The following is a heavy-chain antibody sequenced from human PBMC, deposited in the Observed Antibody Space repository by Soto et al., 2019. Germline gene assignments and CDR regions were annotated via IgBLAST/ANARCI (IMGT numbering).Heavy chain of an antibody. D-gene: IGHD6-6*01. CDR1: GFTFSSYG. J-gene: IGHJ6*03. CDR2: ISYDGSNK. CDR3: AKDLRPIYSSSPGVLGYYYYYMDV. Sequence: PGGSLRLSCAASGFTFSSYGMHWVRQAPGKGLEWVAVISYDGSNKYYADSVKGRFTISRDNSKNTLYLQMNSLRAEDTAVYYCAKDLRPIYSSSPGVLGYYYYYMDVWGKGTTVTVSS. V-gene: IGHV3-30*18.